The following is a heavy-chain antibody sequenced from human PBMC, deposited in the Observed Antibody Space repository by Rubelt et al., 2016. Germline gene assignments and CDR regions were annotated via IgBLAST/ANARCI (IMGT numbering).Heavy chain of an antibody. V-gene: IGHV1-2*02. CDR3: ARFAIGGHSSGYLFDY. CDR2: INPNSGGT. J-gene: IGHJ4*02. Sequence: QVQLVQSGAEVKKPGSSVKVSCKASGGTFSSYAISWVRQAPGQGLEWMGWINPNSGGTNYAQKFQGRVTMTRDTSISTAYMELSRLRSDETAVYYCARFAIGGHSSGYLFDYWGQGTLVTVSS. D-gene: IGHD3-22*01. CDR1: GGTFSSYA.